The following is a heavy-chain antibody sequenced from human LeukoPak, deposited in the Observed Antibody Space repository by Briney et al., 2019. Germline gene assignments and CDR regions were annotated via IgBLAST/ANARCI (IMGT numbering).Heavy chain of an antibody. CDR2: ISAYSGNT. CDR1: GYTFTNYG. CDR3: ARDPPRRAAAGTPLPHY. Sequence: ASVKVSCKASGYTFTNYGISWVRQAPGQGLEWMGWISAYSGNTNYAQKLQGRVTMTTDTSTSTAYMELRSLRSDDTAVYYCARDPPRRAAAGTPLPHYWGQGTLVTVSS. D-gene: IGHD6-13*01. V-gene: IGHV1-18*01. J-gene: IGHJ4*02.